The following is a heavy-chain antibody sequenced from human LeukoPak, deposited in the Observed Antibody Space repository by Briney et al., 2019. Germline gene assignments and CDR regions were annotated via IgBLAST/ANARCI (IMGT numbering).Heavy chain of an antibody. J-gene: IGHJ4*02. D-gene: IGHD2-2*01. CDR2: IIPILGIA. V-gene: IGHV1-69*04. CDR1: GGTFSSYT. Sequence: SVKVSCKASGGTFSSYTISWVRQAPGQGLEWMGRIIPILGIANYTQKFQGRVTITADKSTSTAYMELSSLRPEDTAVYYCARDSLGYCSSTSCRPSYYWGQGTLVTVSS. CDR3: ARDSLGYCSSTSCRPSYY.